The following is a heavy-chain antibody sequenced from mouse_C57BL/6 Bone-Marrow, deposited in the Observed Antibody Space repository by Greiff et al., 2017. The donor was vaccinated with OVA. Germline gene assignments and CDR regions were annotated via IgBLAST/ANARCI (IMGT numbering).Heavy chain of an antibody. J-gene: IGHJ2*01. CDR1: GYTFTDHY. CDR3: ARDDGYFFEY. V-gene: IGHV1-76*01. Sequence: QVQLQQSGAEVVRPEASVKLSCKASGYTFTDHYINWVKQRPGQGLEWIARIYPGSGNTYYNEKFKGKATLTAEKSSNTAYMQLSSLTSEDSAVYFCARDDGYFFEYWGQGTTLTVSS. D-gene: IGHD2-3*01. CDR2: IYPGSGNT.